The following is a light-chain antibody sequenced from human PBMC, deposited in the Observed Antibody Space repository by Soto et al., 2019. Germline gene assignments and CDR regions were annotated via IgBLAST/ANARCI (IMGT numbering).Light chain of an antibody. CDR1: SSDVGGYNF. CDR2: DVT. V-gene: IGLV2-8*01. J-gene: IGLJ2*01. CDR3: SSYAGSSIPVA. Sequence: QSALTHPPSASGSPGQSVTISCTGASSDVGGYNFVSWYQHHPGKAPRLMIYDVTQRPSGVPDRFSGSKSGNTASLTVSGLQVDDEAYYYCSSYAGSSIPVAFGGGTKLTVL.